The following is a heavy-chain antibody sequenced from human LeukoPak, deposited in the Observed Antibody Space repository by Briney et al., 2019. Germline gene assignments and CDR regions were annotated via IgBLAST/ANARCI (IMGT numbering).Heavy chain of an antibody. CDR2: TSSDGDK. J-gene: IGHJ4*02. Sequence: GSLRLSCAASGFTFISYTMHWVRQAPGKGLEWVALTSSDGDKYFADSVQGRFTISRDNSRNTVYLQLGSLRPDDTAVYYCARERGIRALYFDNWGQGTLVTVSS. CDR3: ARERGIRALYFDN. D-gene: IGHD3-16*01. CDR1: GFTFISYT. V-gene: IGHV3-30*04.